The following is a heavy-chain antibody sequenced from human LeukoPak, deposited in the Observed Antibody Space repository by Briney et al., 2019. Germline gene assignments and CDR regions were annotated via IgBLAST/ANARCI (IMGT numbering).Heavy chain of an antibody. CDR3: ARVSSGWYGPNDY. J-gene: IGHJ4*02. CDR1: GGTFSSYA. CDR2: IIPIFGTA. Sequence: ASVKVSCKASGGTFSSYAISWVRQAPGQGLEWMGGIIPIFGTANYAQKFQGRVTMTRDMSTSTVYMELSSLRSEDTAVYYCARVSSGWYGPNDYWGQGTLVTVSS. D-gene: IGHD6-19*01. V-gene: IGHV1-69*05.